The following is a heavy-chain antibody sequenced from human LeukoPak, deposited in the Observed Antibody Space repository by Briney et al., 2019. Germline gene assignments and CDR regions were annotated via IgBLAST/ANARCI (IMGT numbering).Heavy chain of an antibody. V-gene: IGHV7-4-1*02. CDR2: INTNTGKP. J-gene: IGHJ4*02. Sequence: ASVKVSCKASGYTFTNFAMNWVRQAPGQGLEWMGWINTNTGKPTYAQGFTGRFVFSLDTSVRTAYLQINSLKAEDTAVYYCARGLSNAGDFWSGYYTFDYWGQGTLVTVSS. CDR1: GYTFTNFA. D-gene: IGHD3-3*01. CDR3: ARGLSNAGDFWSGYYTFDY.